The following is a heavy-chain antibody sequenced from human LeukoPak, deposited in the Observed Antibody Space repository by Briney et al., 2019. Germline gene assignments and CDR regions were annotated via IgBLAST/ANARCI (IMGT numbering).Heavy chain of an antibody. D-gene: IGHD6-13*01. J-gene: IGHJ6*02. CDR3: ARGVAADGTPIYYYYGMDV. CDR1: GGTFSSYA. CDR2: IIPILGIA. V-gene: IGHV1-69*04. Sequence: GSSVKVSCKASGGTFSSYAISWVRQAPGHGLEWMGRIIPILGIANYAQKFQGRVTITADKSTSTDYMELSSLRSEDTAVYYCARGVAADGTPIYYYYGMDVWGQGTTVTVSS.